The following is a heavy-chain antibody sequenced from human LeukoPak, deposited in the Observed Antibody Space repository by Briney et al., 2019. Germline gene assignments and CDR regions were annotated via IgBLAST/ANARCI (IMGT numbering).Heavy chain of an antibody. CDR2: IYSDNT. D-gene: IGHD1-26*01. CDR3: ATTGSGSYYDY. CDR1: GFTVSSNS. V-gene: IGHV3-53*01. Sequence: PGGSLRLFCTVSGFTVSSNSMSWVRQAPGKGLEWVSFIYSDNTHYSDSVKGRFTISRDNSKNTLYLQMNSLRAEDTAVYYCATTGSGSYYDYWGQGTLVTVSS. J-gene: IGHJ4*02.